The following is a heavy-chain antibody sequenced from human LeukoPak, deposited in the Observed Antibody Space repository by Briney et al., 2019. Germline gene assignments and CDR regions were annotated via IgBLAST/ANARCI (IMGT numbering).Heavy chain of an antibody. CDR3: ARATYSSGWGTSDY. J-gene: IGHJ4*02. CDR1: GGSISSYY. V-gene: IGHV4-59*01. D-gene: IGHD6-19*01. CDR2: IYYSGST. Sequence: PSETLSLTCTVSGGSISSYYWSWIRQPPGKGLEWIGYIYYSGSTNYNPSLKSRVTISVDTPKNQFSLKLTSVTAADTAVYYCARATYSSGWGTSDYWGQGTLVTVSS.